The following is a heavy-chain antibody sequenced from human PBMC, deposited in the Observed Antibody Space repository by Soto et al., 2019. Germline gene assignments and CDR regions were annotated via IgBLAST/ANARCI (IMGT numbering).Heavy chain of an antibody. CDR3: ARNYYDSSGMGGGIDY. CDR1: GFTFSSYA. Sequence: QVQLVESGGGVVQPGRSLRLSCAASGFTFSSYAMHWVRQAPGKGLEWVAVISYDGSNKYYADSVKGRFTISRDNSKNTLYLQMNSLRGEDTAVYYCARNYYDSSGMGGGIDYWGQGTLVTVSS. D-gene: IGHD3-22*01. J-gene: IGHJ4*02. V-gene: IGHV3-30-3*01. CDR2: ISYDGSNK.